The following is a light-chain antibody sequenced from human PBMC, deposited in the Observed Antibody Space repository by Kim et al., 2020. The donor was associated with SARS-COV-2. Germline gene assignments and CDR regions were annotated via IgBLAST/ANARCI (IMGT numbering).Light chain of an antibody. CDR3: NSRDSNDNVV. J-gene: IGLJ2*01. CDR2: GKN. V-gene: IGLV3-19*01. Sequence: VALGRSARIQCQGDSLGSYYATWYQQKPGQAPILVIYGKNNRPSGIPDRFSGSSSENTASLTITGTQAGDEADYYCNSRDSNDNVVFGGGTQLTVL. CDR1: SLGSYY.